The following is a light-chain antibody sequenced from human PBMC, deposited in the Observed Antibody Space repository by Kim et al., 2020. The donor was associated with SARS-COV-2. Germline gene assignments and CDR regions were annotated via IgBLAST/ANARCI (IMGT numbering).Light chain of an antibody. CDR2: AVS. CDR1: SSDVGGYNY. J-gene: IGLJ1*01. CDR3: CSYAGSSPSKV. Sequence: QSALTQPRSVSGSPGQSVTISCTGTSSDVGGYNYVSWYQHHPAKAPKLMLYAVSKRPSGVPDRFSGSKSGNTASLTISGLQAEDEADYYCCSYAGSSPSKVFGTGTKVNVL. V-gene: IGLV2-11*01.